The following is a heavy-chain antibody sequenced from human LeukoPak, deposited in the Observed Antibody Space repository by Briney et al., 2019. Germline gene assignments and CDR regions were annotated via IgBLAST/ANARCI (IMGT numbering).Heavy chain of an antibody. Sequence: PSETLSLTCTVSGGSISSGSYFWSWIRQPAGKGLEWIVRIYTNGIPNYSPSLKSRITISLDPSKNQFSLKMNSVTAADTALYYCARGSSYYMDVWGKGTTVTVSS. CDR3: ARGSSYYMDV. CDR2: IYTNGIP. J-gene: IGHJ6*03. V-gene: IGHV4-61*02. CDR1: GGSISSGSYF. D-gene: IGHD3-10*01.